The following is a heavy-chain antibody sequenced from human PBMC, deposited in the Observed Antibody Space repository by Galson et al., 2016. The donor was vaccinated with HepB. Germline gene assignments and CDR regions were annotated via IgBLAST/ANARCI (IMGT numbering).Heavy chain of an antibody. Sequence: SLRLPCAASGFPFSSYAVHWVRQAPGKGLEWVAVTSFDGSDKYYTDSVKGRFTVSRDNSRNTLFLQMSSLRAEDTAVYYCARDTGWNDQFDYWGQGTLVTVSS. CDR3: ARDTGWNDQFDY. J-gene: IGHJ4*02. V-gene: IGHV3-30*04. D-gene: IGHD1-1*01. CDR1: GFPFSSYA. CDR2: TSFDGSDK.